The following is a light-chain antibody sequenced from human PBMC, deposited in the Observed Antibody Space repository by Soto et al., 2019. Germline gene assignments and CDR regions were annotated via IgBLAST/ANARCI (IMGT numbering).Light chain of an antibody. CDR2: YTS. Sequence: EIVLTQSPATLSLSPGERDTLSCRTSQSVGRSLAWYQQKPGQAPRLLMYYTSNSATGIPARFSGSGSGTHFTLTINTLEPEDFVVYYCQTRSNWPLTFGGGTKVEIK. J-gene: IGKJ4*01. CDR1: QSVGRS. CDR3: QTRSNWPLT. V-gene: IGKV3-11*01.